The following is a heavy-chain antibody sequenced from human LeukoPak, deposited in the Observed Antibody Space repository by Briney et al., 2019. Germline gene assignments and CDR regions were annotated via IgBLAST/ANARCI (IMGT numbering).Heavy chain of an antibody. CDR1: GYTFSGYY. CDR3: ARAGSSWYRDAYNWFDP. CDR2: ISANSGGT. D-gene: IGHD6-13*01. J-gene: IGHJ5*02. V-gene: IGHV1-2*02. Sequence: ASVKVSCKASGYTFSGYYMRWVRQAPGQGLEWMGWISANSGGTNYAQKFQGRFTMTRDTSISTAYMELSRLRSDATAVYYCARAGSSWYRDAYNWFDPWGQGTLVTVSS.